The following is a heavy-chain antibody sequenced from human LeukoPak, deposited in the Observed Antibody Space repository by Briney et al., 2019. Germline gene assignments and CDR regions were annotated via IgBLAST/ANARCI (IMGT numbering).Heavy chain of an antibody. CDR2: IYYSGST. CDR1: GGSTSSSSNY. D-gene: IGHD3-16*01. CDR3: ARHGSYYYYMDV. Sequence: PSETLSLTCTVSGGSTSSSSNYWGWIRQPPGKGLEWIGTIYYSGSTYYNPSLKSRVTISVDTSKLQFSLMLTSVTAADTAVYYCARHGSYYYYMDVWGKGTTVTVSS. J-gene: IGHJ6*03. V-gene: IGHV4-39*01.